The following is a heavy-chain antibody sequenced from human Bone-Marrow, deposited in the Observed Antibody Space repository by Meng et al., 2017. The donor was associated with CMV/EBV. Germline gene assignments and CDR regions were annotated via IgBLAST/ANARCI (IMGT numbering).Heavy chain of an antibody. Sequence: SETLSLTCTVSGGAISSYYWSWIRQPPGKGLEWIGYIYYSGSTNYNPSLKSRLNISVDTSKNQFSLKLSSVTAADTAVYYCARIVGATRDFDYWGQGTLVTVSS. CDR2: IYYSGST. CDR3: ARIVGATRDFDY. D-gene: IGHD1-26*01. CDR1: GGAISSYY. V-gene: IGHV4-59*08. J-gene: IGHJ4*02.